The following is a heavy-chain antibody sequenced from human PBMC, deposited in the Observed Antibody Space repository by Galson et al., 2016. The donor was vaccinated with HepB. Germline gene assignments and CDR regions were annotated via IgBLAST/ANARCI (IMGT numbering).Heavy chain of an antibody. CDR3: AKDLGSLWFGPFDS. D-gene: IGHD3-10*01. CDR1: GFTFNNYA. V-gene: IGHV3-23*01. Sequence: SLRLSCAASGFTFNNYAMSWVRQAPGKGLEWVSAISGSGGSTYYTDSVKGRFTISRDNSRNTVFLVMRSLRAEDTAVYYCAKDLGSLWFGPFDSWGRGTLVTVSS. CDR2: ISGSGGST. J-gene: IGHJ4*02.